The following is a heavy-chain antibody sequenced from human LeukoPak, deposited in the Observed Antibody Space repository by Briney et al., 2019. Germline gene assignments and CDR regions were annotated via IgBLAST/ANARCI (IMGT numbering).Heavy chain of an antibody. CDR3: AKAGGFLGRLADY. V-gene: IGHV3-23*01. D-gene: IGHD3-3*01. CDR2: ISGAGSGT. CDR1: GFTFSNYA. Sequence: PGGSLRLSCAASGFTFSNYAMSWVRQAPGKGLEWVSGISGAGSGTYYADSVKGRFTISRDNSKSTLYLQMNSLGAEDTAVYYCAKAGGFLGRLADYWGQGTLVTVSS. J-gene: IGHJ4*02.